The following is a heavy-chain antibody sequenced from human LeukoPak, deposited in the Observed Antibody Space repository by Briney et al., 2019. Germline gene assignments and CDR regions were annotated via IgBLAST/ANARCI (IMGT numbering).Heavy chain of an antibody. J-gene: IGHJ4*02. D-gene: IGHD3-3*01. CDR2: IRYDGSNK. V-gene: IGHV3-30*02. CDR3: AKDSTEITIFGVVPDY. CDR1: GFTFSSYG. Sequence: GGSLRLSCAASGFTFSSYGMHWVRQAPGKGLEWVVFIRYDGSNKYYADSVKGRFTISRDNSKNTLYLQMNSLRAEDTAVYYCAKDSTEITIFGVVPDYWGQGTLVTVSS.